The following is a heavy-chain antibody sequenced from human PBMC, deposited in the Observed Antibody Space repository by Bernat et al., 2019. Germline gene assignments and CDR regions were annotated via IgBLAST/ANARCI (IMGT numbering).Heavy chain of an antibody. V-gene: IGHV4-39*01. CDR2: IYYSGST. Sequence: QLQLQESGPGLVKPSETLSLTCTVSGGSISSSSYYWGWIRQPPGKGREWIGSIYYSGSTYYNPSLKSRVTISVDTSKNQFSLKLSSVTAADTAVYYCARLRRGVVPAAIKPGYYYMDVWGKGTTVTVSS. D-gene: IGHD2-2*01. CDR1: GGSISSSSYY. J-gene: IGHJ6*03. CDR3: ARLRRGVVPAAIKPGYYYMDV.